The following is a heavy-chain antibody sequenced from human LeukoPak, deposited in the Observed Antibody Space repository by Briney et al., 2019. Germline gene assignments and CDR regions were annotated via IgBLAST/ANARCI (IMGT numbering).Heavy chain of an antibody. J-gene: IGHJ4*02. CDR3: ASTPQYSSSWYYYFDY. CDR2: IYYSGST. CDR1: GGSISSGDYY. D-gene: IGHD6-13*01. V-gene: IGHV4-30-4*01. Sequence: SETLSLTCTVSGGSISSGDYYWRWIRQPPGKGLEWIGYIYYSGSTYYNPSLKSRVTISVDTSKNQFSLKLSSVTAADTAVYYCASTPQYSSSWYYYFDYWGQGTLVTVSS.